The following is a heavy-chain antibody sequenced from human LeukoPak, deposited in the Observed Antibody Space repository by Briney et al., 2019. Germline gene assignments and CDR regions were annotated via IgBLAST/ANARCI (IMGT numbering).Heavy chain of an antibody. V-gene: IGHV1-69*04. CDR2: IIPILGIA. Sequence: SVKVSCKASGGTSSSYAISWVRQAPGQGLEWMGRIIPILGIANYAQKFQGRVTITADKSTSTAYMELSSLRSEDTAVYYCARAATLHDAFDIWGQGTMVTVSS. CDR1: GGTSSSYA. J-gene: IGHJ3*02. D-gene: IGHD2-15*01. CDR3: ARAATLHDAFDI.